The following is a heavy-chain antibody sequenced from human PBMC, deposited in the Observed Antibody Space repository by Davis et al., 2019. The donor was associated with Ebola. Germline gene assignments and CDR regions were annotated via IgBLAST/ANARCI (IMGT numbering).Heavy chain of an antibody. D-gene: IGHD3/OR15-3a*01. CDR3: AKLPRTDYYYGMDV. CDR2: ISGSGASA. Sequence: GGSLRLSCAASGFTFRTYAMSWVRQAPGKGLEWVSSISGSGASAYNAYSVKGRFTISRDNSKNTLYLQMSSLRAEDTAVYYCAKLPRTDYYYGMDVWGQGTTVTVSS. J-gene: IGHJ6*02. V-gene: IGHV3-23*01. CDR1: GFTFRTYA.